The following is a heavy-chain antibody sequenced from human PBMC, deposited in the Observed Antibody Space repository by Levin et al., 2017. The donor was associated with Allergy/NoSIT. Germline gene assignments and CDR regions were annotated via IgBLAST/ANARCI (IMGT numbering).Heavy chain of an antibody. CDR3: AAEGRGYDYHDY. CDR2: IVVGSGNT. Sequence: ASVKVSCKASGFTITRSAVQWVRQARGQRLEWIGWIVVGSGNTNYAQKFQERVTITRDLSTSTAYMEMSSLRSEDTAVYYCAAEGRGYDYHDYWGQGTLVTVSS. CDR1: GFTITRSA. J-gene: IGHJ4*02. D-gene: IGHD5-12*01. V-gene: IGHV1-58*01.